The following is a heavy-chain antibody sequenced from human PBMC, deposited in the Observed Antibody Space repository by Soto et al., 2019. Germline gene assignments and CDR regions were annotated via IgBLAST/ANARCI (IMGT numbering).Heavy chain of an antibody. CDR3: ARDRNYGVVGDY. CDR1: GYTFTSYG. Sequence: ASVKVSCKASGYTFTSYGISWVRQAPGQGLEWMGWISAYNGNTNYAQKLQGRVAMTTDTSTSTAYMELRSLRSDDTAVYYCARDRNYGVVGDYWGQGTPVTVSS. D-gene: IGHD1-7*01. CDR2: ISAYNGNT. J-gene: IGHJ4*02. V-gene: IGHV1-18*01.